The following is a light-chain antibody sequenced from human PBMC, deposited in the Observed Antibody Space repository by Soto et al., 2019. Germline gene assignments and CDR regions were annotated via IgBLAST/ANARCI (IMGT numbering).Light chain of an antibody. J-gene: IGLJ1*01. Sequence: QYVLTQPASLSGSPGQSITISCTGTSGDVGGYNFVSWYLQHPGKAPKLMIYDVSNRPSGVSNRFSGSKSANTASLTISGLQAEDEADYYCNSYTSSNTYVFGNGTKVTVL. CDR3: NSYTSSNTYV. CDR2: DVS. CDR1: SGDVGGYNF. V-gene: IGLV2-14*03.